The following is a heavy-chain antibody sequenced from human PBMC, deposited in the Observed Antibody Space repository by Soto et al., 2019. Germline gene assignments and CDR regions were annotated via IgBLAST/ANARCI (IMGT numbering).Heavy chain of an antibody. CDR3: TREYHYYSYGRHA. D-gene: IGHD2-2*02. V-gene: IGHV3-49*03. Sequence: LRDPWRAVEVTCVDFAVSWFRKDQGKGLERVGFIRSKAYGGTTEYAASVKGRFTISRDDSKSIAYLQMNSLKTVDTVVYYCTREYHYYSYGRHAWGQGTTVT. CDR2: IRSKAYGGTT. J-gene: IGHJ6*02. CDR1: EVTCVDFA.